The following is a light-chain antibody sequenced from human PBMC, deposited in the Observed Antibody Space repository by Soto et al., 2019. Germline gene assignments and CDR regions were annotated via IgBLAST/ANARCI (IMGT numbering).Light chain of an antibody. V-gene: IGKV3-15*01. CDR2: GAS. CDR1: QSLTSS. J-gene: IGKJ2*01. Sequence: EIVMTQSPATLSVSPGERVTLSCRASQSLTSSLAWYQQKPGQAPRLLIYGASTRATGTPARFSGSGSGTEFTLTISSLQSEDFAVYYCQQYNIWPDMYTFGQGTKLEIK. CDR3: QQYNIWPDMYT.